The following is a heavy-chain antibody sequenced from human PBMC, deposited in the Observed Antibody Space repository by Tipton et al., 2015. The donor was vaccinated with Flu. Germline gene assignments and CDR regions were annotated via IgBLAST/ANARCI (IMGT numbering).Heavy chain of an antibody. CDR2: IYTSGST. V-gene: IGHV4-61*02. J-gene: IGHJ3*02. D-gene: IGHD2-15*01. CDR3: AAHCSGGSCSHAFDI. Sequence: TLSLTCTVSGGSISSGSYYWSWIRQPAGKGLEWIGRIYTSGSTNYNPSLKSRVTISVDTSKNQFSLKLSSVTAADTAVYYCAAHCSGGSCSHAFDIWGQGTMVTVSS. CDR1: GGSISSGSYY.